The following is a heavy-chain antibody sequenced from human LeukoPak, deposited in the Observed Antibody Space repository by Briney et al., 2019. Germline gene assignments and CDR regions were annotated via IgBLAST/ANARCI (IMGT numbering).Heavy chain of an antibody. CDR3: ARDFGSGDYALGGYYYYMDV. Sequence: ASVKVSCKASGYTFTGYYMHWVRQAPGQGLEWMGWINPNSGGTNYAQKFQGRVTMTRDTSISTAYMELSRLRSDDTAVYYCARDFGSGDYALGGYYYYMDVWGKGTTVTVSS. CDR2: INPNSGGT. J-gene: IGHJ6*03. D-gene: IGHD3-10*01. CDR1: GYTFTGYY. V-gene: IGHV1-2*02.